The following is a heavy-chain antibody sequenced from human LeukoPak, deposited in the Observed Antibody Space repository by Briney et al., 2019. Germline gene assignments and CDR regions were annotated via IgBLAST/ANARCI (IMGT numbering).Heavy chain of an antibody. D-gene: IGHD3-22*01. CDR2: ISSSGSTI. CDR1: GFTFSDYY. Sequence: PGGSLRLSCAASGFTFSDYYMSWIRQAPGKGLEWVPYISSSGSTIYYADSVKGRFTISRDNAKNSLYLQMNSLRAEDTAVYYCARGVEVQATPLDYWGQGTLVTVSS. CDR3: ARGVEVQATPLDY. V-gene: IGHV3-11*04. J-gene: IGHJ4*02.